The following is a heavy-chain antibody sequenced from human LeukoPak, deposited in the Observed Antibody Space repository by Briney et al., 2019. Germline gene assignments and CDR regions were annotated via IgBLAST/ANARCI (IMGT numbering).Heavy chain of an antibody. Sequence: SETLSLTCTVSGYSISSGYLWGWLRQPPGKGLEWIGSIDGSGSSYYNPSLKSRGTISADTSKNQFSLKLNSVTAADTAVYYCARAEGYSYGYYWFDPWGQGTLVTVSS. CDR2: IDGSGSS. CDR1: GYSISSGYL. J-gene: IGHJ5*02. D-gene: IGHD5-18*01. CDR3: ARAEGYSYGYYWFDP. V-gene: IGHV4-38-2*02.